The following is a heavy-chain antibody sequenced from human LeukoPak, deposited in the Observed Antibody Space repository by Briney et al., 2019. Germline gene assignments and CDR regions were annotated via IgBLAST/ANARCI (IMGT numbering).Heavy chain of an antibody. J-gene: IGHJ4*02. D-gene: IGHD6-19*01. Sequence: SETLSLTCTVSGGSISSSSYYWGWIRQPPGKGLEWIGSIYYSGSTYYNPSLKSRVTISVDTSKNQFSLKLSSVTAADTAVYYCARDGGSGWYNYWGQGTLVTVSS. CDR1: GGSISSSSYY. CDR2: IYYSGST. CDR3: ARDGGSGWYNY. V-gene: IGHV4-39*02.